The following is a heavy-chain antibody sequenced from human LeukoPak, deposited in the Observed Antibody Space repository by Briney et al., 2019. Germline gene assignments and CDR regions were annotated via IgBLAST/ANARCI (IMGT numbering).Heavy chain of an antibody. CDR3: ARHVGLTPRDAFDI. V-gene: IGHV4-39*01. Sequence: KSSETLSLTCTVSGGSISSVIYFWGWIRQPPGKGLEWIGSISYSGSTYYNPSLKSRVTISVDTSKNQFSLKLSSVTAADTAVYYCARHVGLTPRDAFDIWGQGTMVTVSS. CDR2: ISYSGST. CDR1: GGSISSVIYF. J-gene: IGHJ3*02. D-gene: IGHD2-15*01.